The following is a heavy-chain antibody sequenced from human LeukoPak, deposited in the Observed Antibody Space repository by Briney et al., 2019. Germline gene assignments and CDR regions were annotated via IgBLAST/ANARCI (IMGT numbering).Heavy chain of an antibody. Sequence: GGSLRLSCAASGFTFSTYAMSWVRQAPGKGLEWVSTISGSGGSTYYADSVKGRYTISRDNSKNTLYLRMNSLRAEDTAVYYCAKLRGATINAWYFDYWGQGTLVTVSS. CDR3: AKLRGATINAWYFDY. J-gene: IGHJ4*02. CDR2: ISGSGGST. CDR1: GFTFSTYA. D-gene: IGHD5-12*01. V-gene: IGHV3-23*01.